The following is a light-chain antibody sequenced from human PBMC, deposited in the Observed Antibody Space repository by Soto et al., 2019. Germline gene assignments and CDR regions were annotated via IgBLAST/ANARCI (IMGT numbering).Light chain of an antibody. Sequence: EILLTQSPGTLSLSPGERATLSCRASQSVSSSYLSWYQLKPGQAPRLLIYGASSRATGIPDRFSGSGSGTDFNLTISRLEPEDFAVYYCQQYGYSFRAFGQVTKVEL. CDR1: QSVSSSY. CDR3: QQYGYSFRA. V-gene: IGKV3-20*01. J-gene: IGKJ1*01. CDR2: GAS.